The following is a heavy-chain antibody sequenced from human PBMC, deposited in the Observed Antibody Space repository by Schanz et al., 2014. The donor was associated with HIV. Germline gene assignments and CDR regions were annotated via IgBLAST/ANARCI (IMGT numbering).Heavy chain of an antibody. J-gene: IGHJ4*02. CDR2: IWYDGSNK. D-gene: IGHD2-2*01. CDR1: GFTFNSYD. Sequence: QVQLVDSGGGVVQPGRSLRLSCAASGFTFNSYDMHWVRQAPGKGLEWVAVIWYDGSNKYYADSVKGRFTISRDNSKNTMELQKDRRRAEDTAIYFCAKSTWVDNCGQGTLVTVSS. CDR3: AKSTWVDN. V-gene: IGHV3-33*06.